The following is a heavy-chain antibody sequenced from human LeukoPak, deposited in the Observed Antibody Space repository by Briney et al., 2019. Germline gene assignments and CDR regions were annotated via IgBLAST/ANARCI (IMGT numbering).Heavy chain of an antibody. CDR2: ISSSGSTI. V-gene: IGHV3-48*03. Sequence: PGGSLRLSCAASGFTFSSYEMNWVRQAPGKGLEWVSYISSSGSTIYYADSVKGRFTISRDNAKNSLYLQMNSLRAEDTAVYYCARGVGYCSGGSCYNRGYFDYWGQGTLVTVSS. J-gene: IGHJ4*02. D-gene: IGHD2-15*01. CDR3: ARGVGYCSGGSCYNRGYFDY. CDR1: GFTFSSYE.